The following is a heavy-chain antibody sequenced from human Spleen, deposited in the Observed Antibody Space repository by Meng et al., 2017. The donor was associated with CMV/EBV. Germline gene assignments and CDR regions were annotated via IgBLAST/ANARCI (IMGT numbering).Heavy chain of an antibody. CDR2: ISTYNGNT. CDR1: GYSFTSYG. J-gene: IGHJ4*02. V-gene: IGHV1-18*04. Sequence: ASVKVSCKASGYSFTSYGVTWVRQAPGLGLEWMGWISTYNGNTHYAQNFQGRVTMTTDTSTSTAYMEVRSLRSDDTAVYYCARDSPSLYSSSPGIDFWGQGTLVTVSS. D-gene: IGHD6-6*01. CDR3: ARDSPSLYSSSPGIDF.